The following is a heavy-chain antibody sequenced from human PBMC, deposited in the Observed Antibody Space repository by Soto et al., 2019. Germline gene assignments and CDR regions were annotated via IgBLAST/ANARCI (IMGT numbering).Heavy chain of an antibody. V-gene: IGHV3-21*01. CDR1: GFTFSSYS. CDR3: ARVPELLWFGELSADGMDV. Sequence: GGSLRLSCAASGFTFSSYSMNWVRQAPGKGLEWVSSISSSSSYIYYADSVKGRFTISRDNAKNSLYLQMNSLRAEDTAVYYCARVPELLWFGELSADGMDVWGQGTTVTVSS. D-gene: IGHD3-10*01. CDR2: ISSSSSYI. J-gene: IGHJ6*02.